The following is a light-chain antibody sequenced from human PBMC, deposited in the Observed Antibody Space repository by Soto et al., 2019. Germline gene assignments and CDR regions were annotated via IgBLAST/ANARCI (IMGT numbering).Light chain of an antibody. CDR3: SSYTTSSTLV. Sequence: QSALTQPASVSGSPGQSITISCTGTSSDVGGYNYVSWYQQNPGKAPKLMISEVSNRPSGVSNRFSGSKSGNTASLTISGLQAEDEADYYCSSYTTSSTLVFGGGTKLTVL. J-gene: IGLJ2*01. CDR1: SSDVGGYNY. CDR2: EVS. V-gene: IGLV2-14*01.